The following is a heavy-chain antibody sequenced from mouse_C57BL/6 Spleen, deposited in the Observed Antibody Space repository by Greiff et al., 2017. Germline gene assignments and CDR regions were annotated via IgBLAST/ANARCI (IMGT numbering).Heavy chain of an antibody. CDR2: ISGGGGNT. Sequence: EVQLVESGGGLVKPGGSLKLSCAASGFTFSSYTMSWVRQTPGQRLEWVATISGGGGNTYYPDSVKGRFTISRDNAKNTLYLQVSSLRSEDTALYYCASAADYCGSGYHWYFDVWGTGTTVTVSA. CDR3: ASAADYCGSGYHWYFDV. J-gene: IGHJ1*03. D-gene: IGHD1-1*01. V-gene: IGHV5-9*01. CDR1: GFTFSSYT.